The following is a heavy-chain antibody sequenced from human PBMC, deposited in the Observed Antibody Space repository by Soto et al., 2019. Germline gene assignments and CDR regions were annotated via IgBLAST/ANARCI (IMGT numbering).Heavy chain of an antibody. J-gene: IGHJ3*02. CDR3: ARPAAAGTDAFDI. V-gene: IGHV5-51*01. D-gene: IGHD6-13*01. CDR1: GYILTSYW. CDR2: IYPGDSDT. Sequence: PVESLNISFKGSGYILTSYWIGWVLQMPLKGLEWMGIIYPGDSDTRYSPSFQGQVTISADKYISTAYLQWSSLKASETAMYYCARPAAAGTDAFDIWGQGTMVTVSS.